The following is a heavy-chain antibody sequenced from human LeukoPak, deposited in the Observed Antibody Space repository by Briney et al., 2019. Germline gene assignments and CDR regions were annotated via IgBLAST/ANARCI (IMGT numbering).Heavy chain of an antibody. CDR2: IRYDGSPK. Sequence: GGSLRLSYTTSGFTFSNYGMHWVRQAPGKGLEWVAFIRYDGSPKYYADSVKGRFTISRDNSKNTLYPQMNSLRAEDTAVYYCATYSSSNGREFQYWGQGTLVTVSS. CDR1: GFTFSNYG. CDR3: ATYSSSNGREFQY. D-gene: IGHD2-2*01. J-gene: IGHJ1*01. V-gene: IGHV3-30*02.